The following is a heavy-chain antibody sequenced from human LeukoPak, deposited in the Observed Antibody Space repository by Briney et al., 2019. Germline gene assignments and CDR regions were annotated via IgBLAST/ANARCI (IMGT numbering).Heavy chain of an antibody. Sequence: SETLSLTCAVYGGSFSGYYWSWIRQPPGKGLEWIGEINHSGSTNYNPSLKSRVTISVDTSKNQFSLRLSSVTAADTAVYYCARLRRGGGYWGQGALVTVSS. CDR3: ARLRRGGGY. D-gene: IGHD3-16*01. V-gene: IGHV4-34*01. J-gene: IGHJ4*02. CDR2: INHSGST. CDR1: GGSFSGYY.